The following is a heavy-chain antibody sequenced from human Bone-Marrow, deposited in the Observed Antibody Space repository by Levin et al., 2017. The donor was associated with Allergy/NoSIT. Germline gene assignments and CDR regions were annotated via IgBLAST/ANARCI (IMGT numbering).Heavy chain of an antibody. CDR1: GYTFTSYG. J-gene: IGHJ4*02. CDR2: ISAYNGNT. CDR3: ARGSLYIAVAGLHIDY. Sequence: ASVKVSCKASGYTFTSYGISWVRQAPGQGLEWMGWISAYNGNTNYAQKLQGRVTMTTDTSTSTAYMELRSLRSDDTAVYYCARGSLYIAVAGLHIDYWGQGTLVTVSS. V-gene: IGHV1-18*01. D-gene: IGHD6-19*01.